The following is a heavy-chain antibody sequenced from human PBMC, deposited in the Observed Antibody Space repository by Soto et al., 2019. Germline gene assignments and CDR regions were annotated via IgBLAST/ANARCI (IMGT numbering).Heavy chain of an antibody. J-gene: IGHJ4*02. CDR2: ISYDGSNK. D-gene: IGHD1-26*01. V-gene: IGHV3-30-3*01. Sequence: PRLPFRSARSSYVLTCNCEDMLWFPKSLDKGMEWVAVISYDGSNKYYADSVKGRFTISRDNSKNPLYLQMNSLRAEDTAVYYCARDHRSSGSYRIDYWGQGTLVTLSS. CDR3: ARDHRSSGSYRIDY. CDR1: VLTCNCED.